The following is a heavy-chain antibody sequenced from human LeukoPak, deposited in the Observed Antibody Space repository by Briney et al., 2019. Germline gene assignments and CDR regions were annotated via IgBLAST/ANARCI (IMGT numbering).Heavy chain of an antibody. CDR2: IYSGGST. V-gene: IGHV3-66*01. Sequence: PGGSLRLSCAASGFTVSSNYMSWVRQAPGKGLEWVSVIYSGGSTYYADSVKGRFTISRDNSKNTLYLQMNSLRAEDTAVYYCARELTPFHYLTMVRGRGWFDPWGQGTLVTVSS. D-gene: IGHD3-10*01. J-gene: IGHJ5*02. CDR3: ARELTPFHYLTMVRGRGWFDP. CDR1: GFTVSSNY.